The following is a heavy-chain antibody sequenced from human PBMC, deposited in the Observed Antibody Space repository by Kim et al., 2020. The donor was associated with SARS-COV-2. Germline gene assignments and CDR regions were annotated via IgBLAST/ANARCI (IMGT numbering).Heavy chain of an antibody. CDR1: GFMFGDYA. D-gene: IGHD2-2*01. CDR2: ISWNSGNI. Sequence: GGSLRLSCAASGFMFGDYAMHWVRQPPGKGLEWVSGISWNSGNIGYADSVKGRFTISRDNAKNSLYLQMNSLRAEDTALYYCAKDMSLVVPLVIVPTDYGMDVWGQGTPVTVSS. J-gene: IGHJ6*02. CDR3: AKDMSLVVPLVIVPTDYGMDV. V-gene: IGHV3-9*01.